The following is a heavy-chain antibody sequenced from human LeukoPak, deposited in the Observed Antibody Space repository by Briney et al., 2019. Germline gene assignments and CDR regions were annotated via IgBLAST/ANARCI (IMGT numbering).Heavy chain of an antibody. V-gene: IGHV4-39*01. CDR1: GGSISSSSYY. CDR2: IYYSGST. D-gene: IGHD4-17*01. Sequence: SETLSLTCTVSGGSISSSSYYWGWIRQPPGKGLEWIGSIYYSGSTYYNPSLKSRVTISVDTSKNQFSLKLSSVTAADTAVYYCATHTVTRPFDYWGQGALVTVSS. J-gene: IGHJ4*02. CDR3: ATHTVTRPFDY.